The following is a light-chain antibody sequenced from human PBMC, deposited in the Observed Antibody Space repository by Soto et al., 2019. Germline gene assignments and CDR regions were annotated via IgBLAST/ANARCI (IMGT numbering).Light chain of an antibody. Sequence: DIQMTQSPFTLSASVGYRVTITCRASQSISSWLAWYQQKPGKAPKLLIYDASSLESGVPSRFSGSGSGTDFTLTISRLEPEDFAVYYCQQYGSSPITFGQGTRLEIK. CDR1: QSISSW. V-gene: IGKV1-5*01. CDR3: QQYGSSPIT. CDR2: DAS. J-gene: IGKJ5*01.